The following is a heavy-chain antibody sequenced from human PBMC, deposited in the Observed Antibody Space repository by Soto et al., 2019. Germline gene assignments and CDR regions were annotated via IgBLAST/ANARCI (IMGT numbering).Heavy chain of an antibody. CDR3: ARGRQKATLWFGDLEGYFDY. D-gene: IGHD3-10*01. CDR2: IYYSGST. Sequence: QVQLQESGPGLVKPSQTLSLTCTVSGGSISSGGYYWSWIRQHPGKGLEWIGYIYYSGSTYYNPSLKSRVTISVDTSKNQFSLKLSSVTAADTAVYYCARGRQKATLWFGDLEGYFDYWGQGTLVTVSS. V-gene: IGHV4-31*03. CDR1: GGSISSGGYY. J-gene: IGHJ4*02.